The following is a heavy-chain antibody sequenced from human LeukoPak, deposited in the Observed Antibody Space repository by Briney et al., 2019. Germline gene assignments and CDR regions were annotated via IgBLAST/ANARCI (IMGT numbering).Heavy chain of an antibody. Sequence: ASVKVSCKASGYTFTSYDINWVRQATGQGLEWMGWMNPNSGNTGYAQKFQGRVTMTRNTSISTAYMGLSSLRSEDTAVYYCARGPHYDFWSGYYTDIDYWGQGTLVTVSS. J-gene: IGHJ4*02. CDR1: GYTFTSYD. CDR3: ARGPHYDFWSGYYTDIDY. D-gene: IGHD3-3*01. CDR2: MNPNSGNT. V-gene: IGHV1-8*01.